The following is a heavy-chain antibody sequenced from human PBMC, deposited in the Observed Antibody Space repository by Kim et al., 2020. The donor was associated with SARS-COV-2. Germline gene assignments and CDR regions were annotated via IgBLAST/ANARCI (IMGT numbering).Heavy chain of an antibody. CDR3: LNGFDY. D-gene: IGHD2-8*01. J-gene: IGHJ4*02. Sequence: YYSGSTYYNPSLKSRVTISVDTSKNQFSLKLSSVTAADTAVYYCLNGFDYWGQGTLVTVSS. V-gene: IGHV4-39*01. CDR2: YYSGST.